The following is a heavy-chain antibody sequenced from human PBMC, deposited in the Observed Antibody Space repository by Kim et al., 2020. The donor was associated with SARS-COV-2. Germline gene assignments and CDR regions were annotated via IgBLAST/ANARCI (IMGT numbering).Heavy chain of an antibody. CDR3: ARLPMVQRVFDY. V-gene: IGHV4-39*01. CDR2: IYYSGST. D-gene: IGHD3-10*01. J-gene: IGHJ4*02. CDR1: GGSISSSSYY. Sequence: SETLSLTCTVSGGSISSSSYYWGWIRQPPGQGLEWIGSIYYSGSTYYNPSLKSRATISVDTSKNLFSLKLSSVTAADTAVYYCARLPMVQRVFDYWGQGTLVTVSS.